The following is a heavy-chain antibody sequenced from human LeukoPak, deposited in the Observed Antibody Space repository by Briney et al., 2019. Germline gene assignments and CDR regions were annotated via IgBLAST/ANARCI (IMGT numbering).Heavy chain of an antibody. D-gene: IGHD3-3*01. CDR1: GFTFSIYG. Sequence: GGSLRLSCAASGFTFSIYGMGWVRRAPGKGLEWVSAISGSGGSTYYADSVKGRFTISRDNSKNTLYLQMNSLRAEDTAVYYCAKYRPITALVNDFWSGYSFFYMDVWGKGTTVTVSS. J-gene: IGHJ6*03. V-gene: IGHV3-23*01. CDR3: AKYRPITALVNDFWSGYSFFYMDV. CDR2: ISGSGGST.